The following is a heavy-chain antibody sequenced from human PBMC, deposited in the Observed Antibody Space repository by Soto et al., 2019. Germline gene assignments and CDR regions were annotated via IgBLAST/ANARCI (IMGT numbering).Heavy chain of an antibody. Sequence: LSLTCTVSGGSISSGDYYWSWIRQPPGKGLEWIGYIYYSGSTYYNPSLKSRVTISVDTSKNQFSLKLSSVTAADTAVYYCARARGDGYTFGYWGQGTLVTVSS. J-gene: IGHJ4*02. D-gene: IGHD5-12*01. CDR3: ARARGDGYTFGY. CDR1: GGSISSGDYY. CDR2: IYYSGST. V-gene: IGHV4-30-4*01.